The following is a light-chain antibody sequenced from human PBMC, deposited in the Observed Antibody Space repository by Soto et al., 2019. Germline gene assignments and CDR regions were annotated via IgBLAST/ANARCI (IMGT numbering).Light chain of an antibody. CDR2: EVD. J-gene: IGLJ1*01. V-gene: IGLV2-23*02. CDR3: CSYAGGFTYV. CDR1: SSDIGSYTL. Sequence: SALTQPASVSGSPGQSITISCTGTSSDIGSYTLVSWYQQHPGKAPKVMIYEVDKWPSGVSTRFSGSRSGNTASLTISGLQAEDEADYFCCSYAGGFTYVFGTGTKVTVL.